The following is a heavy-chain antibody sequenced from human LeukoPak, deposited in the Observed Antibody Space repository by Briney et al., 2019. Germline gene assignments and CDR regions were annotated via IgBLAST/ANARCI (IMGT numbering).Heavy chain of an antibody. J-gene: IGHJ4*02. D-gene: IGHD5-24*01. CDR2: LNPNSGDT. Sequence: ASVKVSCKASGYTFTDYYMNWVRQAPGQGLEWMGWLNPNSGDTNYAQKFQGRVSMTRDTSISTAYMDLSDLRSDDTAVYYCARGRNIEMTTMGGGSDYWGQGNLVTVSS. V-gene: IGHV1-2*02. CDR1: GYTFTDYY. CDR3: ARGRNIEMTTMGGGSDY.